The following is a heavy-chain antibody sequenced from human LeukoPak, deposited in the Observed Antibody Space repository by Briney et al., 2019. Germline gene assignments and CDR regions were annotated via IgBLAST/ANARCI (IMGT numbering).Heavy chain of an antibody. CDR1: GGSISSYC. V-gene: IGHV4-4*07. CDR3: ARARGDIVLMVYADNWFDP. D-gene: IGHD2-8*01. J-gene: IGHJ5*02. Sequence: KSSETLSLTCTVSGGSISSYCWSWIRQPAGKGLEWIGRIYTSGSTNYNPSLKSRVTMSVDTSKNQFSLKLSSVTAADTAVYHCARARGDIVLMVYADNWFDPWGQGTLVTVSS. CDR2: IYTSGST.